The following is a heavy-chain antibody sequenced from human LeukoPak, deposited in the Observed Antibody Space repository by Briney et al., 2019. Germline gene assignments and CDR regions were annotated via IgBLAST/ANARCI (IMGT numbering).Heavy chain of an antibody. CDR2: IYYSGST. V-gene: IGHV4-59*06. D-gene: IGHD2-15*01. J-gene: IGHJ6*03. CDR3: ARVRYCSGGSCYSPYYYYYMDV. Sequence: PSETLSLTCTVSGGSLSSYYWSWIRQPPGKGLEWIGYIYYSGSTYYNPSLKSRVTISVDTSKNQFSLKLSSVTAADTAVYYCARVRYCSGGSCYSPYYYYYMDVWGKGTTVTVSS. CDR1: GGSLSSYY.